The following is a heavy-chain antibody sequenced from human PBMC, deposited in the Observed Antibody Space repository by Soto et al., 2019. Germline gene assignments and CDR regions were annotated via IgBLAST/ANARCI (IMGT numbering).Heavy chain of an antibody. CDR1: GFTFSSYW. Sequence: LRLSCEASGFTFSSYWMSWVRQAPGKGLEWVANIKEDGSEKYYVDSVKGRFTISRANAKNSLFLQMNSLRAEDTAVYYCASSPYPSYYYYGMDVWGQGTTVTVSS. V-gene: IGHV3-7*03. CDR2: IKEDGSEK. CDR3: ASSPYPSYYYYGMDV. J-gene: IGHJ6*02.